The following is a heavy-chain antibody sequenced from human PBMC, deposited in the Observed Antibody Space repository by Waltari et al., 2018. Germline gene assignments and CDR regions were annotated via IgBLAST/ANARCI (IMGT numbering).Heavy chain of an antibody. J-gene: IGHJ3*01. D-gene: IGHD5-12*01. V-gene: IGHV4-39*01. CDR3: ATYIGASVGTAAFDV. Sequence: GWIRQPPGQVLEWIGTISYAGTTYTNPSLRSRLTMSRDTSKNQLSLTLGSTTAADTAVYYCATYIGASVGTAAFDVWGQGTMVTVSS. CDR2: ISYAGTT.